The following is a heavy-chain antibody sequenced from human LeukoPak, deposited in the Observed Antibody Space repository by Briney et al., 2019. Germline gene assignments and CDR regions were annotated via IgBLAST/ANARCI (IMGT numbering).Heavy chain of an antibody. CDR2: IYPGDSDT. V-gene: IGHV5-51*01. CDR1: GYSFTSYW. Sequence: KDGESLKISCKGSGYSFTSYWIGWVRQMPGKGLEWMGIIYPGDSDTTYSPSFQGHVTISADTSISAAYLQWSSLKASDTAMYYCARRLDYHDTSGYADAFDIWGHGTMLTVSS. D-gene: IGHD3-22*01. J-gene: IGHJ3*02. CDR3: ARRLDYHDTSGYADAFDI.